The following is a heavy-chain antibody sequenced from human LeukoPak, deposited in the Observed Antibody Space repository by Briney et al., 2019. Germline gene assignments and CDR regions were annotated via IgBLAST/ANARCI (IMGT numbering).Heavy chain of an antibody. CDR1: GGSISSSSYY. J-gene: IGHJ4*02. CDR3: ARDPIVGALIDY. V-gene: IGHV4-39*07. Sequence: PSETLSLTCTVSGGSISSSSYYWGWIRQPPGKGLEWIGSIYYSGSTYYNPSLKSRVTISVDTSKNQFSLKLSSVTAADTAVYYCARDPIVGALIDYWGQGTLVTVSS. CDR2: IYYSGST. D-gene: IGHD1-26*01.